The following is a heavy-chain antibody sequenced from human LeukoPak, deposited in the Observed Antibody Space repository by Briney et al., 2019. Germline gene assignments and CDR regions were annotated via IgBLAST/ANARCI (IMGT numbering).Heavy chain of an antibody. D-gene: IGHD3-22*01. V-gene: IGHV4-59*01. CDR1: GGSISSDH. Sequence: SETLSLPCTVSGGSISSDHWSWIRQPPGKGLEWSGYIYYSGNTNYNPSLQRRVTISVDTSKNQFSLKLSSVTAADTAVYYCAKYSGHDTSGYYESRAFDIWGQGTMVTVSS. CDR2: IYYSGNT. CDR3: AKYSGHDTSGYYESRAFDI. J-gene: IGHJ3*02.